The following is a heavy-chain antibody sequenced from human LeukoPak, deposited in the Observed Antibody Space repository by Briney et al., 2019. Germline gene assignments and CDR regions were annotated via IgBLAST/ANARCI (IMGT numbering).Heavy chain of an antibody. CDR1: GFTFNNYN. Sequence: GGSLRLSCAASGFTFNNYNMIWVRQAPGKGLEWASSISSSSSSYIYYADSVKGRFTISRDNARNSLYLQMSSLRAEDTAVYYCARDRGGTLMVYARGKDYYYMDVWGKGTTVTVSS. CDR2: ISSSSSSYI. D-gene: IGHD2-8*01. CDR3: ARDRGGTLMVYARGKDYYYMDV. V-gene: IGHV3-21*01. J-gene: IGHJ6*03.